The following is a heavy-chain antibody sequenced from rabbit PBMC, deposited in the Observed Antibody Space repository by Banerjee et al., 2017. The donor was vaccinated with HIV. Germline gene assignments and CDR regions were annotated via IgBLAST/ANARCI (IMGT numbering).Heavy chain of an antibody. D-gene: IGHD7-1*01. CDR1: GFSFSSSYW. CDR2: IYAGSSGST. Sequence: EESGGDLVKPEGSLTLTCTASGFSFSSSYWICWVRQAPGKGLEWIACIYAGSSGSTYYASWAKGRFTISKTSSTTVTLQMTSLTAADTATYFCARGYTYTVGGDSAYYFNLWGPGTLVTVS. J-gene: IGHJ4*01. V-gene: IGHV1S45*01. CDR3: ARGYTYTVGGDSAYYFNL.